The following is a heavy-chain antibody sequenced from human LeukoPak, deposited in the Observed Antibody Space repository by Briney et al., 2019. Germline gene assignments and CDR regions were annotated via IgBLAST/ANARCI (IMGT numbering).Heavy chain of an antibody. J-gene: IGHJ3*02. Sequence: SETLSLTCTVSGGSISSYYWGWVRQPPGKGLEWIGRIYTSGSTNYNPSLKSRVTISVDTSKNQFSLKLSSVTAADTAVYYCARVILGYCSSTSCQGAFDIWGQGTMVTVSS. V-gene: IGHV4-4*08. CDR3: ARVILGYCSSTSCQGAFDI. CDR2: IYTSGST. CDR1: GGSISSYY. D-gene: IGHD2-2*01.